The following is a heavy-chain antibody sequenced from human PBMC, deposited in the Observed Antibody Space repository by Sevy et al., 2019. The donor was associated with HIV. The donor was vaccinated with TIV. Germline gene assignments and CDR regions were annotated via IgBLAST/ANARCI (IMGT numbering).Heavy chain of an antibody. J-gene: IGHJ3*01. D-gene: IGHD2-21*02. CDR2: IKQEGSEK. Sequence: GGSLRLSCAASGFTFSSYWMSWVRQAPGKGLEWVANIKQEGSEKYYVDSVKGRFTISRDNAKNSRYLQMNSLRAEDTAVYYSARAEGYCGGDCYPMRYFDFWGQGTMVTVSS. CDR1: GFTFSSYW. V-gene: IGHV3-7*01. CDR3: ARAEGYCGGDCYPMRYFDF.